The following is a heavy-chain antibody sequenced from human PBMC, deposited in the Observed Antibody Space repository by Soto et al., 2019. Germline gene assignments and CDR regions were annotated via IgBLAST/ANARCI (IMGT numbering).Heavy chain of an antibody. CDR2: ISYDGSNE. CDR1: GFTFSSYA. CDR3: AREGFGAYDFRRVPQTDY. V-gene: IGHV3-30-3*01. D-gene: IGHD5-12*01. J-gene: IGHJ4*02. Sequence: QVQLVESGGGVVQPGRSLRLSCAASGFTFSSYAMHWVRQAPGKGLEWVGLISYDGSNEYYGDSVKGRFTISRDNSKNTVYLQLNSVRDEDTAVYYCAREGFGAYDFRRVPQTDYWGQGTLVTVSS.